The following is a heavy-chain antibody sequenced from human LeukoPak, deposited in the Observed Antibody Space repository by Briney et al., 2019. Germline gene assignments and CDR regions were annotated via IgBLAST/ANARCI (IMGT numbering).Heavy chain of an antibody. Sequence: SETLSLTCTVSGGSISSSSYYWSWIRQPAGKGLEWIGRIYTSGSTNYNPSLKSRVTISVDTSKNQFSLKLSSVTAADTAVYYCARGGHCSGGSCYWAEDAFDIWGQGTMVTVSS. V-gene: IGHV4-61*02. CDR2: IYTSGST. D-gene: IGHD2-15*01. CDR1: GGSISSSSYY. J-gene: IGHJ3*02. CDR3: ARGGHCSGGSCYWAEDAFDI.